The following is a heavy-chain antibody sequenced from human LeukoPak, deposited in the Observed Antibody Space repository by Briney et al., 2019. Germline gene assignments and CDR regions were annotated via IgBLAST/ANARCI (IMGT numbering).Heavy chain of an antibody. V-gene: IGHV3-21*01. Sequence: GGSLRLPCAASGFTFSSYSMNWVRQAPGKGLEWVSSISSSSSYIYYADLVKGRFTISRDNAKNSLYLQMNSLRAEDTAVYYCASCSGGSCYSGRIDYWGQGTLVTVSS. CDR3: ASCSGGSCYSGRIDY. J-gene: IGHJ4*02. CDR2: ISSSSSYI. CDR1: GFTFSSYS. D-gene: IGHD2-15*01.